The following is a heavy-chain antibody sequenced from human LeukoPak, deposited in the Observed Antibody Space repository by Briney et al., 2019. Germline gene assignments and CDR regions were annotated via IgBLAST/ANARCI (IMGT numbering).Heavy chain of an antibody. Sequence: PGGSLRLSCAASGFTVSSNYMSWVRQAPGKGLEWVSAISGSGGSTYYADSVKGRFTISRDNSKNTLYLQMNSLRAEDTAVYYCAKSVGVPAACFDYWGQGTLVTVSS. CDR2: ISGSGGST. CDR3: AKSVGVPAACFDY. CDR1: GFTVSSNY. D-gene: IGHD2-2*01. V-gene: IGHV3-23*01. J-gene: IGHJ4*02.